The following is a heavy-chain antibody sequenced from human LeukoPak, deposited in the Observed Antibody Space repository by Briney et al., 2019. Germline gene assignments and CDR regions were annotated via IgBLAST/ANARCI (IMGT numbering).Heavy chain of an antibody. V-gene: IGHV3-23*01. CDR1: GFTFSNYA. CDR2: ISGSGDST. CDR3: AGIAVKCYYYYMDV. Sequence: GGSLRLSCAASGFTFSNYAMRWVRQAPGKGLEWVSGISGSGDSTYYADSVKGRFTISRDNAKNSLYLQMNSLRAEDTAVYYCAGIAVKCYYYYMDVWGKGTTVTVSS. D-gene: IGHD6-19*01. J-gene: IGHJ6*03.